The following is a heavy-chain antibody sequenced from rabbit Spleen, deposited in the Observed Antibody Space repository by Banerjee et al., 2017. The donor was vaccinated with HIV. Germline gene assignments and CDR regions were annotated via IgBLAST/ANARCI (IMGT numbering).Heavy chain of an antibody. CDR3: ARDAGTSFSTYGMDL. Sequence: QSLEESGGDLVKPGASLTLTCTASGFSFSSSDYMCWVRQAPGKGLEWVACAYAGGSGSTYSATWAKGRFTISKSSSTTVTLQMTSLTAADTATYFCARDAGTSFSTYGMDLWGPGTLVTVS. CDR1: GFSFSSSDY. CDR2: AYAGGSGST. D-gene: IGHD8-1*01. J-gene: IGHJ6*01. V-gene: IGHV1S40*01.